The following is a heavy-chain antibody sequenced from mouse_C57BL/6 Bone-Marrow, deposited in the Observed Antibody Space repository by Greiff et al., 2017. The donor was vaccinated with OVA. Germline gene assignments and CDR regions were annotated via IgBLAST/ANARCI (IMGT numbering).Heavy chain of an antibody. CDR1: GFTFSDFY. V-gene: IGHV7-1*01. J-gene: IGHJ1*03. CDR3: ARDDGYYWYFYV. D-gene: IGHD2-2*01. CDR2: SRNKANDYTT. Sequence: DVKLVESGGGLVQSGRSLRLSCATSGFTFSDFYMEWVRQAPGKGLEWIAASRNKANDYTTEYSASVKGRFIVSRDTSQSILYLQMNALRAEDTAIYYCARDDGYYWYFYVWGTGTTVTVSS.